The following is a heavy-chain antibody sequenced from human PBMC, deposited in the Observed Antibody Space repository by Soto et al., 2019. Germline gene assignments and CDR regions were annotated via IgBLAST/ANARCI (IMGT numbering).Heavy chain of an antibody. CDR1: GGSFSGYY. CDR2: INHSGST. D-gene: IGHD3-10*01. Sequence: ASETLSLTCAVYGGSFSGYYWSWIRQPPGKGLEWIGEINHSGSTNYNPSLKSRVTISVDTSKNQFSLKLSSVTAADAAVYYCARRATSFRFITMVRGVPPYYYYGMDVWGQGTTVTVSS. V-gene: IGHV4-34*01. J-gene: IGHJ6*02. CDR3: ARRATSFRFITMVRGVPPYYYYGMDV.